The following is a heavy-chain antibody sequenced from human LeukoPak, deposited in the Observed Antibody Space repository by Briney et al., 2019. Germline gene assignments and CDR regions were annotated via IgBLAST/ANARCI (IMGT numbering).Heavy chain of an antibody. D-gene: IGHD4-17*01. J-gene: IGHJ5*02. CDR3: ASSPYDDYAYNWFDP. CDR2: INPSSGST. CDR1: GYTFTNYY. V-gene: IGHV1-46*01. Sequence: ASVKVSCKASGYTFTNYYMHWVRQAPGQGLESMGIINPSSGSTTYAQKFQGRVTMTRDMSTSTVYMELSSLRSEDTAVYYCASSPYDDYAYNWFDPWGQGTLVTVSS.